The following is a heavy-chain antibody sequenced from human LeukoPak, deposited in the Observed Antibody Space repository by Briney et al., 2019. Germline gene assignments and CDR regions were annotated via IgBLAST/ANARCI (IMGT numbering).Heavy chain of an antibody. CDR3: ARADYDILTGYPYYGMDV. D-gene: IGHD3-9*01. V-gene: IGHV4-31*03. CDR1: GGSISSGGYY. CDR2: IYYSGST. J-gene: IGHJ6*02. Sequence: PSQTLSLTCTVSGGSISSGGYYWSWIRQHPGKGLEWIGYIYYSGSTYYHPSLKSRVTISVDTSKNQFSLKLSSVTAADTAVYYWARADYDILTGYPYYGMDVWGQGTTVTVSS.